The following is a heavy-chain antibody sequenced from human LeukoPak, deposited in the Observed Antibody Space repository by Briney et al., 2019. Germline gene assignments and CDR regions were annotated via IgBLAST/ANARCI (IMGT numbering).Heavy chain of an antibody. CDR3: ARAGGIVLMVYAEMSYFDY. J-gene: IGHJ4*02. CDR2: ISAYNGNT. CDR1: GYTFTSYG. V-gene: IGHV1-18*01. Sequence: ASVKVSCKASGYTFTSYGISWVRQAPGQGLEWMGLISAYNGNTNYAQKLQGRVTMTTDTSTSTAYMELRSLRSDDTAVYYCARAGGIVLMVYAEMSYFDYWGQGTLVTVSS. D-gene: IGHD2-8*01.